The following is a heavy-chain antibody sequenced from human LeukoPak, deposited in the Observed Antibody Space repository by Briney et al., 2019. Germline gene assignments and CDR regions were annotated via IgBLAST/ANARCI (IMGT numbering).Heavy chain of an antibody. Sequence: GSSVKVSCKASGGTFSSYAISWVRQAPGQGLEWMGRIIPIFGTANYAQKFQGRVTITTDESTSTAYMELSSLRSEDTAVYYCARGPPCSGGSCYSGWWFDPWGQGILVTVSS. CDR2: IIPIFGTA. D-gene: IGHD2-15*01. CDR3: ARGPPCSGGSCYSGWWFDP. CDR1: GGTFSSYA. V-gene: IGHV1-69*05. J-gene: IGHJ5*02.